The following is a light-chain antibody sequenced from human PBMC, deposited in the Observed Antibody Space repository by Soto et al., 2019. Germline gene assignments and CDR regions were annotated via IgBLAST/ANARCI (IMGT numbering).Light chain of an antibody. V-gene: IGKV3-20*01. J-gene: IGKJ1*01. CDR1: QRVSTF. Sequence: EVVLTQSPVTLSLSPGDRATLSCRASQRVSTFLAWYQQRPGQAPRLLISEASNRATGIPARFSGSGSGTEFALTISRLEPEDFAVYYCQQYGSLSWTFGQGTKVDIK. CDR3: QQYGSLSWT. CDR2: EAS.